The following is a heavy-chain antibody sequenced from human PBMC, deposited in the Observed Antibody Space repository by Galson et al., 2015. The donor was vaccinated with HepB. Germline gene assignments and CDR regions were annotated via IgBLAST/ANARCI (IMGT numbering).Heavy chain of an antibody. V-gene: IGHV1-69*10. J-gene: IGHJ4*02. CDR3: AREGDGAYFDY. CDR1: GDTXXXYT. D-gene: IGHD2-21*01. Sequence: SVKVSXXXSGDTXXXYTXXXXRQAXGQGLXXXXGIVPIIGVPHYAQKFQGRVTXTADKSXNTXYMELSSLRSDDTAIYYCAREGDGAYFDYWGQGTLVTVS. CDR2: IVPIIGVP.